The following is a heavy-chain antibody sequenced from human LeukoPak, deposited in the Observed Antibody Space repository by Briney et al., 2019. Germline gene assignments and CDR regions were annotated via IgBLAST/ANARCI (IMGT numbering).Heavy chain of an antibody. Sequence: SETLSLTCAVYGGSFSGYYWSWIRQPPGKGLEWIGEINHSGSTNYNPSLKSRVTISVDTSKNQFSLKLSSVTAADTAVYYCARDPIVATDDAFDIWGQGTMVTVSS. J-gene: IGHJ3*02. CDR3: ARDPIVATDDAFDI. V-gene: IGHV4-34*01. CDR2: INHSGST. CDR1: GGSFSGYY. D-gene: IGHD5-12*01.